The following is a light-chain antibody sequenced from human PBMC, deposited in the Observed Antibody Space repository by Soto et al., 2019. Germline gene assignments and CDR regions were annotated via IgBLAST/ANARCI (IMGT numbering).Light chain of an antibody. CDR2: DAS. Sequence: EIVLTQSPATLSLSPGERATLSCRASQSVSSYLAWYQQKPGQAPRLLIYDASNRATGIPARFSGSWSGTDFTRTISSLEPEDFAVYYCQQRSYWPPTFGQGTKLEIK. V-gene: IGKV3-11*01. J-gene: IGKJ2*01. CDR3: QQRSYWPPT. CDR1: QSVSSY.